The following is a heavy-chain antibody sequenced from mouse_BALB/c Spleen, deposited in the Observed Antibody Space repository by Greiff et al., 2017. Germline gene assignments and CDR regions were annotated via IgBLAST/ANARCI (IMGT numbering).Heavy chain of an antibody. V-gene: IGHV1-69*01. CDR2: IDTSDSYT. D-gene: IGHD2-2*01. Sequence: QVQLQQPGPELVMPGASVKMSCKASGYTFTDYCMHWVKQRPGQGLEWIGAIDTSDSYTSYNQKFKGKATLTVDESSSTAYMQLSSLTSEDSAVYYCARFGGYDPYYFDYWGQGTTLTVSS. J-gene: IGHJ2*01. CDR3: ARFGGYDPYYFDY. CDR1: GYTFTDYC.